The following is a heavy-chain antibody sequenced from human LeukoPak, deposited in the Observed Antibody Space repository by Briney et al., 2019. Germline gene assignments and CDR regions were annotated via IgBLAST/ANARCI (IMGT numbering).Heavy chain of an antibody. CDR1: GYTFTSYD. CDR3: ARDRVAAAPDAFDI. CDR2: ISAYNGNT. Sequence: ASVKVSCKASGYTFTSYDINWVRQAPGQGLEWMGWISAYNGNTNYAQKLQGRVTMTTDTSTSTAYMELRSLRSDDTAVYYCARDRVAAAPDAFDIWGQGTMVTVSS. V-gene: IGHV1-18*01. J-gene: IGHJ3*02. D-gene: IGHD6-13*01.